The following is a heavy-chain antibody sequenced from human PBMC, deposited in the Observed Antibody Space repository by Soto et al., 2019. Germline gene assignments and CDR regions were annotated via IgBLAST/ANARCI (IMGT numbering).Heavy chain of an antibody. CDR3: ARNRALGTYYYGSGRHAGCMDV. D-gene: IGHD3-10*01. Sequence: SETLSLTCNVCGGSIRNYFWTWILQPPGKGLEWVGHIYSSGSTKYNPSLQSRVSISSDMSTNQFSLTLTSVTAADTAVYYCARNRALGTYYYGSGRHAGCMDVWGQGTTVTVSS. J-gene: IGHJ6*02. CDR2: IYSSGST. CDR1: GGSIRNYF. V-gene: IGHV4-59*12.